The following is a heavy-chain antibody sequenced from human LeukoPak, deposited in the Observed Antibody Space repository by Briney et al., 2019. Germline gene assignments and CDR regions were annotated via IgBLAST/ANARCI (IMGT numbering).Heavy chain of an antibody. D-gene: IGHD2-15*01. V-gene: IGHV4-59*01. CDR1: GGSISSYY. CDR2: IYYSGST. CDR3: ASTVVAVPRDYYYFGMDV. J-gene: IGHJ6*02. Sequence: PSETLSLTCTVSGGSISSYYWSWIRQPPGKGLEWIGYIYYSGSTNYNPSLKSRVTISVDTSKNQFSLKLSSVIVADTAVYYCASTVVAVPRDYYYFGMDVWGPGTTVTVSS.